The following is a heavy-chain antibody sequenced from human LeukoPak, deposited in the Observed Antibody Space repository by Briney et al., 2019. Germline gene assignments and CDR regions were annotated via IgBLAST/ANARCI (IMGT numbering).Heavy chain of an antibody. D-gene: IGHD6-13*01. CDR1: GGSFSGYY. J-gene: IGHJ3*02. CDR2: INHSGST. V-gene: IGHV4-34*01. Sequence: SETLSLTCAVYGGSFSGYYWSWIRRPPGKGLEWIGEINHSGSTNYNPSLKSRVTISVDTSKNQFSLKLSSVTAADTAVYYCAREGYSSSWSATQDAFDIWGQGTMVTVSS. CDR3: AREGYSSSWSATQDAFDI.